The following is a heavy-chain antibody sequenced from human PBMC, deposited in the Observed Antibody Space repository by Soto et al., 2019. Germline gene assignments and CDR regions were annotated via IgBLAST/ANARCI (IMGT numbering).Heavy chain of an antibody. CDR3: ARESGGATAALDSYYFYMDV. Sequence: QVQLVQSGAEVKRPGASVTVSCRSSGDTFNDYYIHWVRQAPGQGLEWMGWINPNGGVTKYAQKFQGWVSMTRDTSIRTVYMQLSRLRSDDTAVYYCARESGGATAALDSYYFYMDVWGTGTTVTVPS. CDR1: GDTFNDYY. CDR2: INPNGGVT. V-gene: IGHV1-2*04. D-gene: IGHD5-12*01. J-gene: IGHJ6*03.